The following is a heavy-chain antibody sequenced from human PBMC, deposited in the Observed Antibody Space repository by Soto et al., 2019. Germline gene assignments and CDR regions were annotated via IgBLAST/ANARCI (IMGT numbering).Heavy chain of an antibody. Sequence: QGQLVQSGAEVKKPGSSVTVSCKTSGGTFSKDALNWVRQAPGQGLEWMGLLIPVFGSPIYAQKFQGRIRIIEDESTSTVFMDLSSLRSDDTAVYYCTRVLGYTFEPGKTRYYAMDVWGQGTPVFVCS. J-gene: IGHJ6*02. CDR3: TRVLGYTFEPGKTRYYAMDV. CDR1: GGTFSKDA. V-gene: IGHV1-69*01. D-gene: IGHD5-18*01. CDR2: LIPVFGSP.